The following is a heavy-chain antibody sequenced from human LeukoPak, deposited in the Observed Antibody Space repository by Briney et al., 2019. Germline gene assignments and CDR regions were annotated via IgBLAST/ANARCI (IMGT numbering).Heavy chain of an antibody. CDR3: EIALPDAFDI. CDR2: IYYSGST. CDR1: GGSISSSSYY. J-gene: IGHJ3*02. D-gene: IGHD2-21*01. Sequence: PSETLSLTCTVSGGSISSSSYYWGWIRQPPGKGLEWIGSIYYSGSTNYNPSLKSRVTISVDTSKNQFSLKLSSVTAADTAVYYCEIALPDAFDIWGQGTMVTVSS. V-gene: IGHV4-39*07.